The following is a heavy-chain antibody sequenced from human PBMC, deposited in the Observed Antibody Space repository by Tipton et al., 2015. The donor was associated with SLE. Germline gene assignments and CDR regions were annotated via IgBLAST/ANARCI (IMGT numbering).Heavy chain of an antibody. CDR3: ARRNPYSSSSAIDY. Sequence: TLSLTCTVSGDSISRSGYYWGWIRQPPGKGLEWIGEINHSGSTNYNPSLKSRVTISVDTSKNQFSLKLSSVTAADTAVYYCARRNPYSSSSAIDYWGQGTLVTVSS. V-gene: IGHV4-39*07. D-gene: IGHD6-6*01. CDR1: GDSISRSGYY. CDR2: INHSGST. J-gene: IGHJ4*02.